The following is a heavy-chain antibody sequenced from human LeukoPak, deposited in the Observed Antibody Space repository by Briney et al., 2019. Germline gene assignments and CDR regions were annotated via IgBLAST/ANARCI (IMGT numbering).Heavy chain of an antibody. V-gene: IGHV3-23*01. J-gene: IGHJ4*02. CDR3: AKRGVVIRAVIIVGFHKEAYYFDY. CDR1: GITLSNYG. D-gene: IGHD3-10*01. Sequence: GGSLRLSCAVSGITLSNYGMSWVRQAPGKGLEWAAGISDGGGSRNYADSVKGRFTISRDNPKNTLCLQMNSLRAEDTAVYFCAKRGVVIRAVIIVGFHKEAYYFDYWGQGALVTVSS. CDR2: ISDGGGSR.